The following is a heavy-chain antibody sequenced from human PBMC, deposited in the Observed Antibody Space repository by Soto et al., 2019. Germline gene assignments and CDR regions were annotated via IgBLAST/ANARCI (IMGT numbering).Heavy chain of an antibody. CDR2: ISGSNGNT. J-gene: IGHJ6*02. CDR3: ARGSSIAGLYYGMDV. Sequence: ASVKVSCKASGYTFTSYGWVRQAPGQGLEWMGWISGSNGNTNYAQKLQGRVTMTTDTSTSTAYMELRSLRSDDTAVYYCARGSSIAGLYYGMDVWGQGTTVTVSS. D-gene: IGHD6-6*01. CDR1: GYTFTSYG. V-gene: IGHV1-18*01.